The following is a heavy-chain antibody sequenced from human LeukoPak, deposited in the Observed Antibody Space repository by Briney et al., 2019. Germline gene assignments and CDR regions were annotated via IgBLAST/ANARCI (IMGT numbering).Heavy chain of an antibody. CDR2: MNPNSGNT. CDR3: ARGRGSGHKENWFDP. D-gene: IGHD6-19*01. J-gene: IGHJ5*02. CDR1: GYTFTTYD. Sequence: ASVKVSCKASGYTFTTYDINWVRQATGQGLEWMGWMNPNSGNTGYTQKFQGRVTMTRNTSISPAYMELSSLRSEDTAVYYCARGRGSGHKENWFDPWGQGTLVTVSS. V-gene: IGHV1-8*01.